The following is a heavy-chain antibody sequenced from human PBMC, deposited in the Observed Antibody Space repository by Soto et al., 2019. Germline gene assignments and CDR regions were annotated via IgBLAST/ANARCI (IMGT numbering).Heavy chain of an antibody. CDR1: GFTFSSYS. J-gene: IGHJ5*02. Sequence: GGSLRLSCAASGFTFSSYSMNWVRQAPGKGLEWVSSISSSSSYIYYADSVKGRFTISRDNAKNSLYLQMNSLRAEDTAVYYCARGETHFTIPPFDPWGQGTLVTVSS. CDR3: ARGETHFTIPPFDP. CDR2: ISSSSSYI. V-gene: IGHV3-21*01. D-gene: IGHD3-3*01.